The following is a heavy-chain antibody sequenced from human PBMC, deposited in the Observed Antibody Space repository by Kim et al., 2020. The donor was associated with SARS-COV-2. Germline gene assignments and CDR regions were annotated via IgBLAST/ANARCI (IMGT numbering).Heavy chain of an antibody. J-gene: IGHJ4*02. Sequence: GHAGAVRGRFSISRDNAKNSLYLQMNSLRTEDTALYYCARVIRGYSYGFDYWGQGTLVTVSS. D-gene: IGHD5-12*01. CDR3: ARVIRGYSYGFDY. V-gene: IGHV3-9*01.